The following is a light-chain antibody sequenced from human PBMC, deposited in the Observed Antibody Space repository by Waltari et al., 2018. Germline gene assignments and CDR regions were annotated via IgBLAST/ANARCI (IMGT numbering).Light chain of an antibody. J-gene: IGLJ2*01. CDR3: LVWHSTTDHHGV. Sequence: SYVVTQSPSVSVAPGETARITCGGDNIGMKSVHWYQQRPGQAPVLVISYDSDRPSGIPERFSGSNSGNTATLTISWVEAEDEADYYCLVWHSTTDHHGVFGGGTKLTVL. CDR1: NIGMKS. CDR2: YDS. V-gene: IGLV3-21*04.